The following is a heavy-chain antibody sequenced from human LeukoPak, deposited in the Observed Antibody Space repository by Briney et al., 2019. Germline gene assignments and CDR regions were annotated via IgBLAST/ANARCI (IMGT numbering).Heavy chain of an antibody. CDR2: ISFDGRIK. Sequence: GGSLRLSCAASGFIFSSYPMHWLRQAPGRGLEWVGVISFDGRIKDYADSVKGRFTISRDNSKNTLYLQVNSLRAEDTAVYYCAFYFGSQPVPDYWGQGTLVTVSS. J-gene: IGHJ4*02. V-gene: IGHV3-30*04. D-gene: IGHD3-10*01. CDR3: AFYFGSQPVPDY. CDR1: GFIFSSYP.